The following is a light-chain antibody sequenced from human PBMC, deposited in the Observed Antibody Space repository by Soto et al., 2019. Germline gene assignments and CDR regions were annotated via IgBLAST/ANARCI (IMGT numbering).Light chain of an antibody. J-gene: IGKJ5*01. CDR3: QQYGSSPSIT. CDR1: QSVSSNY. CDR2: GAS. V-gene: IGKV3-20*01. Sequence: ESVLTESPAILSLSPGERATLSCRASQSVSSNYLAWYQQKPGQAPRFLIYGASTRANGIPDRFSGSGSGTDFTLTISRLEPEDFAVYYCQQYGSSPSITFGQGTCLEIK.